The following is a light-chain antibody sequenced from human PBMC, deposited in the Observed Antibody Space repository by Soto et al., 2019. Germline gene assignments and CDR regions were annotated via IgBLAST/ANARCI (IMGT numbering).Light chain of an antibody. J-gene: IGKJ1*01. CDR3: QQLNSYPQT. CDR2: AAS. CDR1: QSISSY. V-gene: IGKV1-39*01. Sequence: DIQMTQSPSSLSASVGDRVTITCRASQSISSYLNWYQQKPGKAPKLLIYAASSLQSGVPSRFSGSGSGTDFTLTISSLQPEDFATYYCQQLNSYPQTLGHGTKVDIK.